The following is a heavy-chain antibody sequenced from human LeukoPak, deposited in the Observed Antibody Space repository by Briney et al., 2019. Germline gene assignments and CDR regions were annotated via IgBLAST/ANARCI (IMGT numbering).Heavy chain of an antibody. J-gene: IGHJ4*02. CDR1: GYTFTSYG. D-gene: IGHD3-16*02. CDR3: ARDRIYYDYVWGSYRRPDFDY. CDR2: ISAYNGNT. V-gene: IGHV1-18*01. Sequence: GASVKLSCNASGYTFTSYGISWVRQAPAQGLELMGGISAYNGNTNYAQKLQGRVIMISDTSTSKAHMLQRSIRTADEAVYYCARDRIYYDYVWGSYRRPDFDYWGQGTLVTVSS.